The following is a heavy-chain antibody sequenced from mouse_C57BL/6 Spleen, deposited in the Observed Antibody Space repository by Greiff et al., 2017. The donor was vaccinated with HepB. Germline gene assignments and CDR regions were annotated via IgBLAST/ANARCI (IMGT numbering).Heavy chain of an antibody. Sequence: EVKVEESGGGLVQPGGSLSLSCAASGFTFTDYYMSWVRQPPGKALEWLGFIRNKANGYTTEYSASVKGRFTISRDNSQSILYLQMNALRAEDSATYYCARSGGAMDYWGQGTSVTVSS. CDR3: ARSGGAMDY. J-gene: IGHJ4*01. V-gene: IGHV7-3*01. CDR2: IRNKANGYTT. CDR1: GFTFTDYY.